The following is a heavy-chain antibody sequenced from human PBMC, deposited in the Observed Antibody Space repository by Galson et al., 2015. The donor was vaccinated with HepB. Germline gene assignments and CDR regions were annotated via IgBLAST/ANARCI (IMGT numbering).Heavy chain of an antibody. Sequence: SLRLSCAGSGFTHTTYALSWGRQAPGKGLEWVSTIGTGDDTYYADSVEGRFTISRDTSKNTLFLQMNSLTAEDTAVYYCATYRPPDRWFDPWGQGTLVTVYSGSGQYYFDYWGQGTLVTVSS. CDR3: ATYRPPDRWFDPWGQGTLVTVYSGSGQYYFDY. CDR1: GFTHTTYA. V-gene: IGHV3-23*01. J-gene: IGHJ4*02. CDR2: IGTGDDT. D-gene: IGHD3-3*01.